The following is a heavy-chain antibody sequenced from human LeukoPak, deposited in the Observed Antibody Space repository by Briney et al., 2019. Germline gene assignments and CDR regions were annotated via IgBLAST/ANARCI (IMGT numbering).Heavy chain of an antibody. CDR2: ISGSGGST. V-gene: IGHV3-23*01. Sequence: PGGSLRLSCTVSGFTVSNNYMSWVRQAPGKGLEWVSAISGSGGSTYYADSVKGRFTISRDNSKNTLYLQMNSLRAEDTAVYYCAKEMLDSYSSSWYSTGLDYWGQGTLVTVSS. CDR3: AKEMLDSYSSSWYSTGLDY. D-gene: IGHD6-13*01. J-gene: IGHJ4*02. CDR1: GFTVSNNY.